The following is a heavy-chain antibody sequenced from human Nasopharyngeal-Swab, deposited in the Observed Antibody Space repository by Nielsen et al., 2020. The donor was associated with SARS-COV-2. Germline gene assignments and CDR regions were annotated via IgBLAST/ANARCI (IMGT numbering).Heavy chain of an antibody. CDR1: GFTFSSYW. V-gene: IGHV3-74*01. D-gene: IGHD5-12*01. CDR2: IHIDGSST. J-gene: IGHJ6*02. Sequence: GESLKISCTASGFTFSSYWMHWVRQAPGKGLVWVSRIHIDGSSTSYGDSVKGRFTISRDDAKNTLYLQMNSLRPEDAAVYYCARDTSVDIVLLYYGMDVWGQGTTVTVSS. CDR3: ARDTSVDIVLLYYGMDV.